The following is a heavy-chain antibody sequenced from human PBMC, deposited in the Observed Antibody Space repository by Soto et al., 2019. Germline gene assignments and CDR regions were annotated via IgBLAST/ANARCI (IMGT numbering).Heavy chain of an antibody. CDR2: ISYDGSNK. CDR1: GFTFSSYA. J-gene: IGHJ6*02. Sequence: HPGGSLRLSCAASGFTFSSYAMRWVGRAPGEGLEWVAVISYDGSNKYYADSVKGRFTISRDNSKNTLYLQMNSLRAEDTAVYYCARDRRDCTNGVCWPHYYYGMDVWGQGTTVTVSS. D-gene: IGHD2-8*01. V-gene: IGHV3-30-3*01. CDR3: ARDRRDCTNGVCWPHYYYGMDV.